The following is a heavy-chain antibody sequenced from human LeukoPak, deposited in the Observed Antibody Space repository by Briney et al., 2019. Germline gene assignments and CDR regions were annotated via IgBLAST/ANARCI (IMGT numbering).Heavy chain of an antibody. Sequence: ASVKVSCKASGYTFTGYYMHWVRQAPGQGLEWMGRINPNSGGTNYAQKFQGRVTMTRDTSISTAYMELSSLRSDDTAVYYCARDSSGYQLDYWGQGTLVTVSS. D-gene: IGHD3-22*01. CDR1: GYTFTGYY. V-gene: IGHV1-2*06. J-gene: IGHJ4*02. CDR2: INPNSGGT. CDR3: ARDSSGYQLDY.